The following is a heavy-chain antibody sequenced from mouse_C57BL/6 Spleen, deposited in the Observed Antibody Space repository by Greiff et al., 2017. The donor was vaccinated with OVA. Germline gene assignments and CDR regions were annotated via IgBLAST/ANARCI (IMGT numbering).Heavy chain of an antibody. D-gene: IGHD3-2*02. CDR2: INPNYGTT. Sequence: EVQLQQSGPELVKPGASVKISCKASGYSFTDYNMNWVKQSNGKSLEWIGVINPNYGTTSYNQKFKGKATLTVDQSSSTAYMQLNSLTSEDSAVYYCASRGAKTAQDTFAYWGQGTLVTVSA. CDR1: GYSFTDYN. J-gene: IGHJ3*01. V-gene: IGHV1-39*01. CDR3: ASRGAKTAQDTFAY.